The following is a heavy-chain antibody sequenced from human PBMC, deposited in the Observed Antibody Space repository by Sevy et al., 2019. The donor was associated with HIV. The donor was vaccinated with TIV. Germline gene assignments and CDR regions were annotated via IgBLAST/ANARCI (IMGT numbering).Heavy chain of an antibody. J-gene: IGHJ3*02. CDR2: IFPGNSDA. CDR1: GYWFTSHW. Sequence: GESLKISCETSGYWFTSHWIGWVRRMPGIGLEWVGIIFPGNSDARYAPSFQGQVTISVDKSISAAYLQWSSLKASDTAIYYCVRGGHLPLDAFDIWGQGTMVTVSS. D-gene: IGHD2-15*01. CDR3: VRGGHLPLDAFDI. V-gene: IGHV5-51*01.